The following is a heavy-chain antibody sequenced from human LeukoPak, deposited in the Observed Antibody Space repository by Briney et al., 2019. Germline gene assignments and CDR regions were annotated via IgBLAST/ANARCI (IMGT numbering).Heavy chain of an antibody. CDR2: IYPGDSDT. CDR3: ARQALRAYYGSGSYQDFDY. Sequence: GESLKISCKGSGYSFTSYRIGWVRQMPGKGLEWMGIIYPGDSDTRYSPSFQGQVTISADKSISTAYLQWSSLKASDTAMYYCARQALRAYYGSGSYQDFDYWGQGTLVTVSS. D-gene: IGHD3-10*01. J-gene: IGHJ4*02. V-gene: IGHV5-51*01. CDR1: GYSFTSYR.